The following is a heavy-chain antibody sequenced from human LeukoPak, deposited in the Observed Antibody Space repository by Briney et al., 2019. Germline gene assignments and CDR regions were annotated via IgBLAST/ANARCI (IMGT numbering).Heavy chain of an antibody. CDR1: GFTFSSYG. D-gene: IGHD3-10*01. J-gene: IGHJ4*02. CDR2: IRFDGSYN. V-gene: IGHV3-30*02. Sequence: GGSLRLSCAASGFTFSSYGMHWVRQAPGKGLEWVAFIRFDGSYNSYADSVKGRSTISRDNSKKMLYLQMNSLRAEDTAVYYCARDHGSGTITWGQGTLVTVSS. CDR3: ARDHGSGTIT.